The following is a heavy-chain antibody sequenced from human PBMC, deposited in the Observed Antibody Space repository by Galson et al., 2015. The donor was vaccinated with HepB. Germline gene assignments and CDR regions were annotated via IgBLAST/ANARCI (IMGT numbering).Heavy chain of an antibody. Sequence: SLRLSCAASGFTFSNYWMSWVRQAPGKGLEWVANIKQDGSDIHYVDSVKGRFTISRDNARNSLYLQMNSLRAEDTAVYYCARRYHSGSSVGFDYWGQGTLVTVSS. CDR2: IKQDGSDI. D-gene: IGHD1-26*01. CDR1: GFTFSNYW. J-gene: IGHJ4*02. V-gene: IGHV3-7*03. CDR3: ARRYHSGSSVGFDY.